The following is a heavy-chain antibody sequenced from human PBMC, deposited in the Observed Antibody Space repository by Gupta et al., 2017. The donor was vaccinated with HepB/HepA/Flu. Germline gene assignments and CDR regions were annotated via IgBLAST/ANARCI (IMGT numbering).Heavy chain of an antibody. D-gene: IGHD2-2*01. V-gene: IGHV4-39*01. CDR2: IYYSGST. CDR1: GGSIRRSSYY. CDR3: AKHTRGIVVVPAALGFDY. Sequence: LQLPESGPGLVTPSETLSLTCTVSGGSIRRSSYYWGWIRQPTGKGLWWIGSIYYSGSTYYNPSLKSRVTISVYTSKDQFSLKLSSVTAADTAVDYCAKHTRGIVVVPAALGFDYWGQGTLVTGAS. J-gene: IGHJ4*02.